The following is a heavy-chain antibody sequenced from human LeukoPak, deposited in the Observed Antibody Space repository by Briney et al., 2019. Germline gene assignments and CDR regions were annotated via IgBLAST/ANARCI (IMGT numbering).Heavy chain of an antibody. CDR3: ARGGANCTNGVCEWNWFDP. CDR1: GYTFTSYY. V-gene: IGHV1-46*03. D-gene: IGHD2-8*01. CDR2: INPSGGST. J-gene: IGHJ5*02. Sequence: VSVKVSCKASGYTFTSYYMHWVRQAPGQGLEWMGIINPSGGSTSYAQKFQGRVTMTRDTSTSTVYMELSSLRSEDTAVYYCARGGANCTNGVCEWNWFDPWGQGTLVTVSS.